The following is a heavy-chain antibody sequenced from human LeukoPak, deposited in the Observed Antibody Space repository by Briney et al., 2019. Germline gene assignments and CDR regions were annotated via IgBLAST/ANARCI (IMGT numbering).Heavy chain of an antibody. J-gene: IGHJ4*02. CDR3: ATGVVSGWFGSFDY. D-gene: IGHD6-19*01. Sequence: SETLSLTCTVSGGPISSSSYYWGWIRQPPGKGLEWIGSIYYSGSTYYNPSLKSRVTISVDTSKNQFSLKLSSVIAADTAVYYCATGVVSGWFGSFDYWGQGTLVTVSS. CDR2: IYYSGST. CDR1: GGPISSSSYY. V-gene: IGHV4-39*01.